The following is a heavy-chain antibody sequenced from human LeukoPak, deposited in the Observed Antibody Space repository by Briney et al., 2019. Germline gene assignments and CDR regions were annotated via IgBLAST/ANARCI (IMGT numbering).Heavy chain of an antibody. CDR3: ARDDGRRYSFDY. CDR1: GFTFSSYG. CDR2: IWYDGSNK. D-gene: IGHD3-16*02. Sequence: GGSLRPSCAASGFTFSSYGMHWVRQAPGKGLEGVAVIWYDGSNKYYADSVKGRFTISRDNSKNTLYLQMNSLRAEDTAVYYCARDDGRRYSFDYWGQGTLVTVSS. V-gene: IGHV3-33*01. J-gene: IGHJ4*02.